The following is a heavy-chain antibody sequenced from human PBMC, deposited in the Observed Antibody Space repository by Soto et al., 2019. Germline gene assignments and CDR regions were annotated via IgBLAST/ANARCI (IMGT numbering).Heavy chain of an antibody. D-gene: IGHD6-19*01. CDR2: INPNSGGT. V-gene: IGHV1-2*04. CDR3: ARAAVAGAVWFDP. CDR1: GYTFTGYY. J-gene: IGHJ5*02. Sequence: ASVKVSCKASGYTFTGYYMHWVRQAPGQGLEWMGWINPNSGGTNYAQKFQGWVTMTRDTSISTAYMELSRLRSDDTAVYYCARAAVAGAVWFDPWGQGTLVTVSS.